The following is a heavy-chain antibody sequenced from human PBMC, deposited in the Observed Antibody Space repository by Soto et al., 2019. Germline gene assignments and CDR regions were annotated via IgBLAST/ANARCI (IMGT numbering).Heavy chain of an antibody. V-gene: IGHV1-2*04. Sequence: ASVKVSCKASGYTFTGYYMHWVRQAPGQGLEWMGWINPNSGGTNYAQKFQGWVTMTRDTPISTAYMELSRLRSDDTAVYYCARDSGIAAAGDPYYYYGMDVWGQGITVTVSS. J-gene: IGHJ6*02. D-gene: IGHD6-13*01. CDR2: INPNSGGT. CDR3: ARDSGIAAAGDPYYYYGMDV. CDR1: GYTFTGYY.